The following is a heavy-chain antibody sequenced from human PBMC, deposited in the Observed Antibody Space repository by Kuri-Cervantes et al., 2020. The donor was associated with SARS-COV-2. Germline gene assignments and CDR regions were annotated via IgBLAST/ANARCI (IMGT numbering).Heavy chain of an antibody. V-gene: IGHV3-30-3*01. CDR1: GFTFSSYA. Sequence: GESLKISCAASGFTFSSYAMHWVRQAPGKGLEWVAVISYDGSNKYYADSVKGRFTISRDNSKNTLYLQMNSLRAEDTAVYYCARERGRYDFWSGYQTDYWGQGTLVTVSS. D-gene: IGHD3-3*01. CDR2: ISYDGSNK. J-gene: IGHJ4*02. CDR3: ARERGRYDFWSGYQTDY.